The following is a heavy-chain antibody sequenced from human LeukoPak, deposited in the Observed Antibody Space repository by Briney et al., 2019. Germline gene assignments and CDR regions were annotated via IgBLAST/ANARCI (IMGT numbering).Heavy chain of an antibody. CDR3: ASDYYASSGYYPRDAFDI. Sequence: ASVKVSCKASGYTFTGYYMHWVRQAPGQGLEWMGWINPNSGGTNYAEKFQGRVTMTRDTSISTAYMELSRLRSDGTAVYYCASDYYASSGYYPRDAFDIWGQGTMVTVS. J-gene: IGHJ3*02. V-gene: IGHV1-2*02. CDR1: GYTFTGYY. D-gene: IGHD3-22*01. CDR2: INPNSGGT.